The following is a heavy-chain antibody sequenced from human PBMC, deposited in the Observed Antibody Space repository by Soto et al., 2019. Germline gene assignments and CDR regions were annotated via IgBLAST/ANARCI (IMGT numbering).Heavy chain of an antibody. V-gene: IGHV3-74*01. CDR1: GFSFSTFW. CDR3: ERDFEY. Sequence: EVQLVESGGGLVQPGGSLRLSCEASGFSFSTFWMHWVRQAPGKGLVWVSRINSDGSSTYYADSVKGRVTISRDNAKNTLYLQLKSLRPEDTAVYYCERDFEYWGQGTLVTVSS. CDR2: INSDGSST. J-gene: IGHJ4*02.